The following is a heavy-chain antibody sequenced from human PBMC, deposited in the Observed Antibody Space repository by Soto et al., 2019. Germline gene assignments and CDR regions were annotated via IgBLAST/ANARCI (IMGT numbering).Heavy chain of an antibody. Sequence: SETLSLTCTVSGGSISSDSFYWAWIRQPPGKGLEWIGIIYYSGDTYYNPSLAGRLTMSVDTSNQFSLTLRSVTAADTALYYCARNQPQRYCSGCNCRPAYGMDVWGQGTTVTVSS. J-gene: IGHJ6*02. CDR1: GGSISSDSFY. V-gene: IGHV4-39*01. CDR3: ARNQPQRYCSGCNCRPAYGMDV. D-gene: IGHD2-15*01. CDR2: IYYSGDT.